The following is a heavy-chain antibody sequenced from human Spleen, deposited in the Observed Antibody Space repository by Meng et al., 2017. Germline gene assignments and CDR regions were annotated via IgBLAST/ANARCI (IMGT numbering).Heavy chain of an antibody. J-gene: IGHJ4*02. CDR1: GFRFSYYG. Sequence: VQLVHSGGEVKKPGASVKVSCKTSGFRFSYYGFSWVRQAPGQGLEWMGWISAYNGNTDYAQKLQDRVTMTTDTSTSTVYMELRSLKSDDTAIYYCATRYGDYEDFWGQGTLVTVSS. V-gene: IGHV1-18*01. D-gene: IGHD4-17*01. CDR3: ATRYGDYEDF. CDR2: ISAYNGNT.